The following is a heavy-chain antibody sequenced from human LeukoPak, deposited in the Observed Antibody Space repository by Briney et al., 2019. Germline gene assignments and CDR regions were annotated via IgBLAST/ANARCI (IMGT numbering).Heavy chain of an antibody. D-gene: IGHD2-15*01. Sequence: SETLSLTCTVSGGSISSYYWSWIRQPAGKGLEWIGRIYTSGSTNYNPSLKSRVTMSVDTSKNQFSLKLSPVTAADTAVYYCARVGGGYCSGGSCEYYFDYWGQGTLVTVSS. CDR2: IYTSGST. V-gene: IGHV4-4*07. CDR3: ARVGGGYCSGGSCEYYFDY. CDR1: GGSISSYY. J-gene: IGHJ4*02.